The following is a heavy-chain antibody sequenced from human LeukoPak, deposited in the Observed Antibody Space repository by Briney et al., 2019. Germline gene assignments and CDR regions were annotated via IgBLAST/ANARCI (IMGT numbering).Heavy chain of an antibody. D-gene: IGHD5-18*01. V-gene: IGHV4-39*01. CDR3: TRRGDSYAVFDY. Sequence: SETLSLTCTVSGGSISSSNYYWGWIRQPPGKGLEWIGSIYYRGSTYYNPSLKSRVTISVDTSKNQFSLTLSSVTCPDTAVYYDTRRGDSYAVFDYWRQGTLVTVSS. J-gene: IGHJ4*02. CDR2: IYYRGST. CDR1: GGSISSSNYY.